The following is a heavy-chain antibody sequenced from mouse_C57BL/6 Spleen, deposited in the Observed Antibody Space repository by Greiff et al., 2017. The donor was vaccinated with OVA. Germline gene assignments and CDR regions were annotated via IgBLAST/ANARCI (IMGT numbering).Heavy chain of an antibody. Sequence: VQLQQPGAELVKPGASVKLSCKASGYTFTSYWMHWVKQRPGQGLEWIGMIHPNSGSTNYNEKFKSKATLTVDKSSSTAYMQLSSLTSEDSAVYYCARSETGACFDYWGQGTTLTVSS. D-gene: IGHD4-1*01. CDR2: IHPNSGST. V-gene: IGHV1-64*01. J-gene: IGHJ2*01. CDR3: ARSETGACFDY. CDR1: GYTFTSYW.